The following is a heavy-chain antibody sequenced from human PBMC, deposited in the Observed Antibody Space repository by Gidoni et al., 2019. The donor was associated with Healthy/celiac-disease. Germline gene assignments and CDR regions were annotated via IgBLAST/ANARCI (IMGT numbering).Heavy chain of an antibody. V-gene: IGHV4-34*01. D-gene: IGHD4-4*01. Sequence: QVQLQQWGAGLLKPSETLSLTCGVHGGSFRGYYWSWIRQPPGKGLEWIGDINHSGSTDYNPSLKSRVTISVDTSKSQFSLKVSSVTAADTAVYYCARRAAKGDYSNYRGWTGRYSYMDVWGKGTTVTVSS. J-gene: IGHJ6*03. CDR2: INHSGST. CDR1: GGSFRGYY. CDR3: ARRAAKGDYSNYRGWTGRYSYMDV.